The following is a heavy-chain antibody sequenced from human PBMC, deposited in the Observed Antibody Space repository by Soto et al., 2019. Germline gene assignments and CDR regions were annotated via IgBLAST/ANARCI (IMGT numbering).Heavy chain of an antibody. CDR2: ISAYNGNT. CDR3: ARGSYDYDTSGGYYYYGMDV. D-gene: IGHD3-22*01. V-gene: IGHV1-18*01. Sequence: ASVKVPCKASGYTFTSYGISWVRQAPGQGLEWMGWISAYNGNTNYAQKLQGRVTMTTGTSTSTAYMELRSLRSDDTAVYYCARGSYDYDTSGGYYYYGMDVWGQGTTVTVSS. J-gene: IGHJ6*02. CDR1: GYTFTSYG.